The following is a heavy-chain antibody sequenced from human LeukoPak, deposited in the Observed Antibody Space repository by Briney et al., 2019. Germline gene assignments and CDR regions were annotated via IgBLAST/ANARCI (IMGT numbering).Heavy chain of an antibody. Sequence: PSETLSLTCTVSGGSISSYYWSWIRQPPGKGLEWIGYIYYSGSTKYKPSLTSRVTISVDTSKNQFSLKLSSVTAADTAVYYCARAVLYYYVGWGQGTLVTAS. CDR1: GGSISSYY. CDR3: ARAVLYYYVG. V-gene: IGHV4-59*12. J-gene: IGHJ4*02. D-gene: IGHD3-10*02. CDR2: IYYSGST.